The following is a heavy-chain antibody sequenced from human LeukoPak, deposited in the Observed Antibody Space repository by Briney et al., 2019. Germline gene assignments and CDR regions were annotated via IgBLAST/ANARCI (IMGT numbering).Heavy chain of an antibody. CDR2: IKQDGSVK. D-gene: IGHD6-19*01. Sequence: GGSLRLSCAASGFTFSSYAMSWVRQAPGKGLEWVANIKQDGSVKNYGDSVRGRFTVSRDNSENSVYLQMNSLRGEDTAVYYCARDQLAVPGGDLWGQGTLVTVSS. J-gene: IGHJ5*02. CDR1: GFTFSSYA. CDR3: ARDQLAVPGGDL. V-gene: IGHV3-7*04.